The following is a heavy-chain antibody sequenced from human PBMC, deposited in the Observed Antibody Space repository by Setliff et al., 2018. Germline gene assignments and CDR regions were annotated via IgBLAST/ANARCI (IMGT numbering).Heavy chain of an antibody. D-gene: IGHD3-3*01. J-gene: IGHJ4*02. CDR2: VSHSGST. CDR3: ASFGVGRGEYTMDY. V-gene: IGHV4-34*01. CDR1: GGSFSNYY. Sequence: SETLSLTCAVYGGSFSNYYWSWIRQPPGKGLEWLGEVSHSGSTNYNPSLKSRASVSVDTSKNQFSVSLTSATASDTAVYYCASFGVGRGEYTMDYWGQGALVTVSS.